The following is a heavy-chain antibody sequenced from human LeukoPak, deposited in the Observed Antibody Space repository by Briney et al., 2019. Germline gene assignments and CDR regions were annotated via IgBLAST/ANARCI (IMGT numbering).Heavy chain of an antibody. Sequence: SETLSLTCSVSGASVGSAGYYWSWIRQPPGGVLEWLGYVYYIANTNYNPALKSRVTMSVDPSRNQFSLKVTSVTTADTAIYYCARTQSQSGSYRYYFGYWGQGTLVTVSS. V-gene: IGHV4-61*08. CDR3: ARTQSQSGSYRYYFGY. CDR1: GASVGSAGYY. D-gene: IGHD1-26*01. J-gene: IGHJ4*02. CDR2: VYYIANT.